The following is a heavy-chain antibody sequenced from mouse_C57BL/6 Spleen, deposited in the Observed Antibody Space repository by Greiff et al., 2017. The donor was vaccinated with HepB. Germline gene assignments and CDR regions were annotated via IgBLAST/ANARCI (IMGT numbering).Heavy chain of an antibody. Sequence: EVQLQQSGPGLVKPSQSLSLTCTVTGYSITSGYGWNWIRQVPGNKREWMGHRSYSGSTNYNPSLKSRISITRDTSKNQFFLQLNSVTTEDTATYYCARTARIKYWGQGTTLTVSS. J-gene: IGHJ2*01. CDR3: ARTARIKY. CDR1: GYSITSGYG. CDR2: RSYSGST. V-gene: IGHV3-2*02. D-gene: IGHD1-2*01.